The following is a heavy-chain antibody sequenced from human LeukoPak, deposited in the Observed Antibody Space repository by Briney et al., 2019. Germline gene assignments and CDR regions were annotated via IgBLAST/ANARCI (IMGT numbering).Heavy chain of an antibody. CDR2: IRYDGSNE. CDR3: ARSRYNLDY. D-gene: IGHD5-24*01. CDR1: GFTFSSYD. V-gene: IGHV3-33*01. Sequence: GGSLRRSCAASGFTFSSYDMHWVRQAPGKGPEWVAIIRYDGSNENYADSVKGRFTISRDNSKKTLYLQMNSLRAEDTAVYYCARSRYNLDYWGQGTLVTVSS. J-gene: IGHJ4*02.